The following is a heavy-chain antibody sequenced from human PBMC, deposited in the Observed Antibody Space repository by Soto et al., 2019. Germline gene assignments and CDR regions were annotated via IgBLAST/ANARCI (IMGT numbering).Heavy chain of an antibody. CDR2: INPSGGST. J-gene: IGHJ6*03. CDR3: ARDSGPPPLLYSGGSCYGNYYYYMDV. V-gene: IGHV1-46*03. Sequence: ASVKVSWKASGGTFSSYAISWVRQAPGQGLEWMGIINPSGGSTSYAQKFQGRVTMTRDTSTSTVYMELSSLRSEDTAVYYCARDSGPPPLLYSGGSCYGNYYYYMDVWGKGTTVTVSS. CDR1: GGTFSSYA. D-gene: IGHD2-15*01.